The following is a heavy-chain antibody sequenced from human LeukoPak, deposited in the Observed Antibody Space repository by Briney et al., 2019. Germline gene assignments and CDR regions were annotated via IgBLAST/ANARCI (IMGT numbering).Heavy chain of an antibody. Sequence: GASVKVSCKASGGTFSSYAISWVRQAPGQGLEWMGGIIPIFGTANYAQKFQGRVTITADESTGTAYMELSSLRSEDTAVYYCARECIAVAGLYGMDVWGQGTTVTVSS. V-gene: IGHV1-69*13. CDR1: GGTFSSYA. D-gene: IGHD6-19*01. CDR3: ARECIAVAGLYGMDV. CDR2: IIPIFGTA. J-gene: IGHJ6*02.